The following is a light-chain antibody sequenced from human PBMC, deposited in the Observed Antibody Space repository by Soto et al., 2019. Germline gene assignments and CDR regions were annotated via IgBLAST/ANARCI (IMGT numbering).Light chain of an antibody. Sequence: DVQMSQYPTTLSASVGARVTITCRASQSIGSWLAWYQQKPGKAPKLLIYDASSLESGVPSRFSGSRSGADFTLTISSLQPDDFASYYCQQYKSYSWTFGQGTKVDIK. V-gene: IGKV1-5*01. CDR1: QSIGSW. CDR3: QQYKSYSWT. J-gene: IGKJ1*01. CDR2: DAS.